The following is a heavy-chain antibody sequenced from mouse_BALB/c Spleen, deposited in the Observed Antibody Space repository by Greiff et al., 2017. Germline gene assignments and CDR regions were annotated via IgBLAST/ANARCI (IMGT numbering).Heavy chain of an antibody. CDR1: GFAFSSYD. Sequence: EVKVVESGGGLVKPGGSLKLSCAASGFAFSSYDMSWVRQTPEKRLEWVAYISSGGGSTYYPDTVKGRFTISRDNAKNTLYLQMSSLKSEDTAMYYCARQGATFFAYWGQGTLVTVSA. CDR3: ARQGATFFAY. V-gene: IGHV5-12-1*01. J-gene: IGHJ3*01. D-gene: IGHD3-1*01. CDR2: ISSGGGST.